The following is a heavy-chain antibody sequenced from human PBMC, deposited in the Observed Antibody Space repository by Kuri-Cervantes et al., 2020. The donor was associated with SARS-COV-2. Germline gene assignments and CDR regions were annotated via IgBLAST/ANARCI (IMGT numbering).Heavy chain of an antibody. Sequence: SVKVSCKASGGTFSSYAISWVRQAPGQGLEWMGGIIPIVGTANYAQKFQGRVTITADKSTSTAYMELSSLRSEDTAVYYCARDYYYDSSGYYYRFDYWGQGTLVTVSS. V-gene: IGHV1-69*06. CDR3: ARDYYYDSSGYYYRFDY. CDR2: IIPIVGTA. CDR1: GGTFSSYA. J-gene: IGHJ4*02. D-gene: IGHD3-22*01.